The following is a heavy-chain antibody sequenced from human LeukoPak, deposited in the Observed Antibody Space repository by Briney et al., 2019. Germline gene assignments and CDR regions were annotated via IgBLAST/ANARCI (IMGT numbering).Heavy chain of an antibody. Sequence: SETLSLTCTVSGGSLSGNYWSWIRQPPGKRLEWIGYVSYTGRTKYNPALQSRVTISIDTSKIQFSLKLTSVTSADTAVYSCARLLDNDTSGDPDTFDVWGQGTTVIVSS. V-gene: IGHV4-59*01. CDR3: ARLLDNDTSGDPDTFDV. J-gene: IGHJ3*01. CDR1: GGSLSGNY. D-gene: IGHD3-22*01. CDR2: VSYTGRT.